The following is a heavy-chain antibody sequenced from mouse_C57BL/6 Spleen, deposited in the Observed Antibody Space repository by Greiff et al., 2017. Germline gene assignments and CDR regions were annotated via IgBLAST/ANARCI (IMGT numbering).Heavy chain of an antibody. CDR3: ARVTTVVAKEYAMDY. V-gene: IGHV5-16*01. Sequence: DVQLVESEGGLVQPGSSMKLSCTASGFTFSDYYMALVRQVPEKGLEWVANINYDGSSTYYLDSLKSRFIISRDNAKNILYLQMSSLKSEDTATYYCARVTTVVAKEYAMDYWGQGTSVTVSS. CDR1: GFTFSDYY. J-gene: IGHJ4*01. CDR2: INYDGSST. D-gene: IGHD1-1*01.